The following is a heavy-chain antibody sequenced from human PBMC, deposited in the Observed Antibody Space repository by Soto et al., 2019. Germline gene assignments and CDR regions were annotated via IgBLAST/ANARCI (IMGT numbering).Heavy chain of an antibody. CDR1: GFTFSDFA. D-gene: IGHD6-6*01. CDR3: ATDSSSSLWTPYGSRGSFDH. J-gene: IGHJ4*02. CDR2: MSGSGGST. Sequence: EVQLLESGGELVQPGGSLRLSCAASGFTFSDFAMSWVRQAPGKGLEWVSSMSGSGGSTYYADSVKDRFGISRDNSKNTLYLQMSSLRAEDTAVYYCATDSSSSLWTPYGSRGSFDHWGQGTLVTVSS. V-gene: IGHV3-23*01.